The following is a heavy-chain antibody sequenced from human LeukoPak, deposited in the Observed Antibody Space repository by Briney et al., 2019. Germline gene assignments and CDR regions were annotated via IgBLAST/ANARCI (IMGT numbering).Heavy chain of an antibody. J-gene: IGHJ6*02. CDR2: INPKSGGT. D-gene: IGHD6-6*01. Sequence: ASVKVSCKASGGTFSSYAISWVRQAPGQGPEWMGRINPKSGGTNYAQKFQGRVTMTRDTSLSTAYMELTRLKSDDTAVYFCAREDSGSNYYYYGMDVWGQGTTVTVSS. CDR1: GGTFSSYA. CDR3: AREDSGSNYYYYGMDV. V-gene: IGHV1-2*06.